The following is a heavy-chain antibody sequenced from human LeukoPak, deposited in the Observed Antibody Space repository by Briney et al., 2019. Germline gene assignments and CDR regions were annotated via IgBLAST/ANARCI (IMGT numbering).Heavy chain of an antibody. V-gene: IGHV1-69*05. CDR2: IIPIFGTA. CDR3: ARGFVADLWSGPSLTSGWFDP. J-gene: IGHJ5*02. Sequence: SVKVSCKASGGTFSSYAISWVRQAPGQGLEWMGRIIPIFGTANYAQKFQGRVTITTDESTSTAYMELSSLRSEDTAVYYCARGFVADLWSGPSLTSGWFDPWGQGTLVTVSS. CDR1: GGTFSSYA. D-gene: IGHD3-3*01.